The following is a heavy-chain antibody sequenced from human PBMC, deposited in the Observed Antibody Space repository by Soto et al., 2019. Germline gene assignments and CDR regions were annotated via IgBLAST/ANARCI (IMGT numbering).Heavy chain of an antibody. CDR3: AKDIVPGRRLVVVAATPHYYYYYGMDV. D-gene: IGHD2-15*01. J-gene: IGHJ6*02. V-gene: IGHV1-58*01. CDR1: GFTFTSSA. Sequence: SVKVSCKASGFTFTSSAVQWVRQARGQRLEWIGWIVVGSGNTNYAQKFQERVTITRDMSTSTAYMELSSLRSEDTALYYCAKDIVPGRRLVVVAATPHYYYYYGMDVWGQGTTVTVSS. CDR2: IVVGSGNT.